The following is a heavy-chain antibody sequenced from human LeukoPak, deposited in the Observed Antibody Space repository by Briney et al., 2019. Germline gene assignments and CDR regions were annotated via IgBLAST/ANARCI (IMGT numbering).Heavy chain of an antibody. CDR3: ARYAVEYSGTYFDP. CDR2: IYYSGST. J-gene: IGHJ4*02. CDR1: GGSITSSSYY. Sequence: PSETLSLTCTVSGGSITSSSYYWGWIRQYPGKGLEWIGSIYYSGSTYYNPSLKSRVTISVDTSKNQFSLKLSSVTAADTAVYYCARYAVEYSGTYFDPWGQGSLVTVSS. D-gene: IGHD1-26*01. V-gene: IGHV4-39*01.